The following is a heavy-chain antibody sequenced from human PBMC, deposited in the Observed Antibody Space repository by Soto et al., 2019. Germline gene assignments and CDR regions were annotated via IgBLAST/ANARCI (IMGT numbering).Heavy chain of an antibody. CDR3: ARDMYSSKTEFDY. J-gene: IGHJ4*02. Sequence: GGSLRLSCAASGFTFSDYYMSWIRQAPGKGLEWISYISSISSTISYADSVKGRFTISRDNAKNSLYLQMNSLRPEDTAVYYCARDMYSSKTEFDYWGRGTLVTVSS. D-gene: IGHD6-13*01. V-gene: IGHV3-11*01. CDR1: GFTFSDYY. CDR2: ISSISSTI.